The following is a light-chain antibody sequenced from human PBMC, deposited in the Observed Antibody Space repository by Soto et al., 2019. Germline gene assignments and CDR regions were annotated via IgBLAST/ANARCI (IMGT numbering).Light chain of an antibody. CDR1: SSDVGAYNY. J-gene: IGLJ1*01. CDR2: DVS. V-gene: IGLV2-11*01. CDR3: CLYAGTYTYV. Sequence: QSALTQPRSVSGSPGQSVTISCTGTSSDVGAYNYVSWYQQHPGKAPELMIYDVSKRPSGVPDRFSGSKSGNTASLTISGLQAEDEADYYCCLYAGTYTYVFGTGTKLTVL.